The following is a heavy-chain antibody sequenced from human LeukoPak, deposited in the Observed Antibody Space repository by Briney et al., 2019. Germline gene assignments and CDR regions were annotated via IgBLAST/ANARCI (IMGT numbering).Heavy chain of an antibody. Sequence: SETLSLTCTVSGGSISSYYWSWIRQPAGKGLEWIGRIYTSGSTNYNPSLKSRVTMSVDTSKNQFSLKLSSVTAADTAVYYCARLFYSSSSSPFDYWGQGTLVTVSS. J-gene: IGHJ4*02. V-gene: IGHV4-4*07. CDR1: GGSISSYY. CDR3: ARLFYSSSSSPFDY. CDR2: IYTSGST. D-gene: IGHD6-6*01.